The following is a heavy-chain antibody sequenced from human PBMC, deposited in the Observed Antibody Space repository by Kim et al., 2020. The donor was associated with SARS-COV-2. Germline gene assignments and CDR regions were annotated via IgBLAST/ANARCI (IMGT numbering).Heavy chain of an antibody. CDR3: AKHRGISKLGRCRWFDP. V-gene: IGHV3-23*01. Sequence: VKGLFTISRDNSKNRLYLQMNSLRAEDTAVYYCAKHRGISKLGRCRWFDPWGQGTLVTVSS. J-gene: IGHJ5*02. D-gene: IGHD1-1*01.